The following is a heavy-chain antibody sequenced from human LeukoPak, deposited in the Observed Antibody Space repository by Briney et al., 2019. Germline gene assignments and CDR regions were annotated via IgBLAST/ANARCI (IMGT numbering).Heavy chain of an antibody. CDR2: INNDGSGT. Sequence: PGGSLRLSCEASGLTFSREWMHWVRQAPGKGLVWVSRINNDGSGTTYADSVKGRFTISRDNSKNTLYLQMNSPRAEDTAVYYCAILPGYSSSWYEVDYWGQGTLVTVSS. CDR1: GLTFSREW. D-gene: IGHD6-13*01. J-gene: IGHJ4*02. V-gene: IGHV3-74*03. CDR3: AILPGYSSSWYEVDY.